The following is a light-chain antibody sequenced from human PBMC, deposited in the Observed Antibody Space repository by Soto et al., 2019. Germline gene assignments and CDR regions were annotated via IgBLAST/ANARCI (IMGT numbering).Light chain of an antibody. CDR3: TSYTSGATLI. CDR1: SSDVGVYNY. J-gene: IGLJ2*01. V-gene: IGLV2-14*03. Sequence: QSALTQPASVSGSPGQSITISCTGTSSDVGVYNYVSWYQHPPGKAPKLMIYDVSSRPSGISHRFSGSKSGSMASLTISGLQAEDEADYYCTSYTSGATLIFGGGTKVTVL. CDR2: DVS.